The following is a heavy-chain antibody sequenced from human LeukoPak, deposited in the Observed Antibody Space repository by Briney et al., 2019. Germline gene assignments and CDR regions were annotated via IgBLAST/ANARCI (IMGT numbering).Heavy chain of an antibody. D-gene: IGHD3-22*01. CDR2: IKPNNGGT. J-gene: IGHJ6*03. V-gene: IGHV1-2*02. CDR1: GCTFTGYY. CDR3: ARSMRTMKEGDYLDV. Sequence: GASVKVSCKASGCTFTGYYMHWVRQAPGEGLEWMGWIKPNNGGTNYAQKFQGRVTMTRDTSISTAYMEVRRLRSDDTAVYYCARSMRTMKEGDYLDVWGKGTTVTVSS.